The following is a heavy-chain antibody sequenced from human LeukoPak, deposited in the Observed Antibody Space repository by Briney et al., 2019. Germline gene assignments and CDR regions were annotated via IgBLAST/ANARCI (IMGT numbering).Heavy chain of an antibody. CDR3: AKDPSHYDSSGYR. V-gene: IGHV3-23*01. J-gene: IGHJ4*02. Sequence: GGSLRLSCAASGFTFSNYAMNWVRQAPGKGLEWVSSISESGDTTHYVDSVKGRFTISRDNSKNTLYLQRNSLRAEDTAVYYCAKDPSHYDSSGYRWGQGTLVTVSS. D-gene: IGHD3-22*01. CDR2: ISESGDTT. CDR1: GFTFSNYA.